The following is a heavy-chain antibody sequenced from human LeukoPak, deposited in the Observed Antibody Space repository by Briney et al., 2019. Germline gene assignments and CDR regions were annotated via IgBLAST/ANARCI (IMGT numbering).Heavy chain of an antibody. D-gene: IGHD2-8*01. Sequence: ASVKVSRKASGYTFTSYYMHWVRQAPGQGLEWMGIINPSGGSTSYAQKFQGRVTMTRDTSTSTVYMELSSLRSEDTAVYYCARERGRIVLMVYAIGYWGQGTLVTVSS. CDR2: INPSGGST. CDR3: ARERGRIVLMVYAIGY. CDR1: GYTFTSYY. J-gene: IGHJ4*02. V-gene: IGHV1-46*01.